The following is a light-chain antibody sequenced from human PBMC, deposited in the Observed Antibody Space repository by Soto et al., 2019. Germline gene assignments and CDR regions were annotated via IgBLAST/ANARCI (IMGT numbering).Light chain of an antibody. CDR1: NSDVGGYNY. V-gene: IGLV2-8*01. CDR3: SSYAGSNWYV. CDR2: EVN. Sequence: QSALTQPPSASGFPGQSVTISCIGTNSDVGGYNYVSWYQQYPGKAPKLIIYEVNERPSGVPDRFSGSKSGNTASLTVSGLQTADEADYYCSSYAGSNWYVFGTGTKVTVL. J-gene: IGLJ1*01.